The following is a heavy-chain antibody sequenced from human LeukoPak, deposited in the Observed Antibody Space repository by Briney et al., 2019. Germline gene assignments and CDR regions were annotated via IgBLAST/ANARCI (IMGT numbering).Heavy chain of an antibody. Sequence: PGGSLRLSCAASGFIFSGSAMHWVRQAPGKGLEWVSGINWNGGSTGYADSVKGRFTISRDNAKNSLYLQMNSLRAEDTALYYCASGGIYYGAAFDFWGQGSLVTVSS. J-gene: IGHJ4*02. V-gene: IGHV3-20*04. CDR1: GFIFSGSA. CDR2: INWNGGST. D-gene: IGHD1-26*01. CDR3: ASGGIYYGAAFDF.